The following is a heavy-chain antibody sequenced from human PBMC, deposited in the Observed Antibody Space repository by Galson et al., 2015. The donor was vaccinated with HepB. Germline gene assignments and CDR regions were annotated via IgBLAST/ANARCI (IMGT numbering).Heavy chain of an antibody. J-gene: IGHJ4*02. CDR1: GYIFTNHW. CDR3: ARRADAVDDY. V-gene: IGHV5-51*01. D-gene: IGHD6-19*01. CDR2: IYPSDSDT. Sequence: QSGAEVKKPGESLKISCKASGYIFTNHWIGWVRQMPGKGLEWVGIIYPSDSDTRYSPSFQGQVTISADKSITTAYLQWSSLKASDTAMYYCARRADAVDDYWGQGTLVTVSS.